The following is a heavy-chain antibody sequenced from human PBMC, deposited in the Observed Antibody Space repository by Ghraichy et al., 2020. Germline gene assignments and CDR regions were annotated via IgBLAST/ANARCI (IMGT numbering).Heavy chain of an antibody. CDR2: ISHHGNNK. CDR1: GFTFSGYA. CDR3: AKDFDETAFYFDY. Sequence: GESLNISCAASGFTFSGYAMHWVRQAPGKGLEWVSVISHHGNNKYYGDSVKGRFAISRDNSKNTLYLQMNNLRGEDTAVYYCAKDFDETAFYFDYWGQGTLVTVSS. J-gene: IGHJ4*02. V-gene: IGHV3-30*18.